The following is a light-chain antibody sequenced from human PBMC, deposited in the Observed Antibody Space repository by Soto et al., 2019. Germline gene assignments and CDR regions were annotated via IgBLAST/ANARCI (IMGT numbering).Light chain of an antibody. CDR1: QGISSA. CDR2: DAS. Sequence: AIQLNQSPSSLSASVVDRVTITCRASQGISSALAWYQQKPGKAPKMLIYDASSLESGVTSRFSGSGSETDVTITISSLHPDDFATYYGQQFNSYPITFDQGTRLEIK. CDR3: QQFNSYPIT. V-gene: IGKV1-13*02. J-gene: IGKJ5*01.